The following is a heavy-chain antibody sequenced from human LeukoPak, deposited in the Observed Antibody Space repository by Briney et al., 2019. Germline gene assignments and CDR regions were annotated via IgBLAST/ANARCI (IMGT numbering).Heavy chain of an antibody. Sequence: SETLSLTCTVSGGSVSSGSYYWSWIRQPPGKGLEWIGYIYYSGSTNYNPSLKSRVTISVDTSKNQFSLKLSSVTAADTAAYYCARDHGYDFWSGYSPGVAFDIWGQGTMVTVSS. CDR3: ARDHGYDFWSGYSPGVAFDI. CDR1: GGSVSSGSYY. J-gene: IGHJ3*02. D-gene: IGHD3-3*01. CDR2: IYYSGST. V-gene: IGHV4-61*01.